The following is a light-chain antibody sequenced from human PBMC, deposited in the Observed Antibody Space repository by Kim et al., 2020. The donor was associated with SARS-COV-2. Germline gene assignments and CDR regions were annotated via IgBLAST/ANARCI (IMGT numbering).Light chain of an antibody. V-gene: IGLV1-47*01. Sequence: GRRVSISYSGSSSNIGSNYVYWHQQLPGTAPTLLIYRSNQRPSGVPDRFSGSTSGTSASLAISGLRSEDEADYYCAAWDDSLSGNVFGTGTKVTVL. CDR1: SSNIGSNY. CDR3: AAWDDSLSGNV. CDR2: RSN. J-gene: IGLJ1*01.